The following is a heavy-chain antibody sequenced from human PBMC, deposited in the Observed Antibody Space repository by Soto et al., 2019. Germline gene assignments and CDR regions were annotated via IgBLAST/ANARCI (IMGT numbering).Heavy chain of an antibody. J-gene: IGHJ6*02. CDR3: ARRGQQAGSDKYQYYSMDA. Sequence: GAPLKISGPAPGDSFPTYWIGWMRPVPGQGLEWMGIIYPGDSDTKYSPSFQGQVTITADTSISTAFLQWTSLKAADTAMYYCARRGQQAGSDKYQYYSMDAWGQGTTVTVSS. CDR2: IYPGDSDT. D-gene: IGHD6-13*01. CDR1: GDSFPTYW. V-gene: IGHV5-51*01.